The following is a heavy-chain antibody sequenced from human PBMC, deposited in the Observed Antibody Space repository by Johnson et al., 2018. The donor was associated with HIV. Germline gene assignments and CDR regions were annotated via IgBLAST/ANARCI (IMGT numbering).Heavy chain of an antibody. J-gene: IGHJ3*02. CDR3: AKDTYSHRLTVTESGFDI. CDR1: GFTVSSNY. CDR2: ITGSSGSI. V-gene: IGHV3-21*04. Sequence: VQLVESGGGLVQPGGSLRLSCAASGFTVSSNYMSWVRQAPGKGLEWVSTITGSSGSIAYADSVKGRFTISRDNAKNSLYVQMNSLRAEDTAVYYCAKDTYSHRLTVTESGFDIWGQGTMVTVSS. D-gene: IGHD4-11*01.